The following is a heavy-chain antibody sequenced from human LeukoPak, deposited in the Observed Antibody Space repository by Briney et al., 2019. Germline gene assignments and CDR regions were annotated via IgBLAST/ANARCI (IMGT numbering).Heavy chain of an antibody. V-gene: IGHV4-31*03. J-gene: IGHJ4*02. D-gene: IGHD6-13*01. Sequence: PSQTLSLTCTVSGGSISSGGYYWSWIRQDPGKGLEWIGYIYYSGSTYYNPSLKSRVTISVDTSKNQFSLKLSSVTAADTAVYYCARGSSSWYGLPTFDYWGQGTLVTVSS. CDR2: IYYSGST. CDR1: GGSISSGGYY. CDR3: ARGSSSWYGLPTFDY.